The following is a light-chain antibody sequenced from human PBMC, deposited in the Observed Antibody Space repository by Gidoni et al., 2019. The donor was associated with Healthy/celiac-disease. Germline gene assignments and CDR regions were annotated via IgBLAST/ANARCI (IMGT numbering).Light chain of an antibody. CDR3: QQRSNWPPYT. CDR2: DAS. J-gene: IGKJ2*01. CDR1: PSVSSY. Sequence: EIVLTQSPATLSLSPGERATLSCRASPSVSSYLAWYQQKPGQAPRLLIYDASNRSTGIPARFSGSGSGTDFTRTISSLEPEDCAVYYCQQRSNWPPYTFGQGTKLEIK. V-gene: IGKV3-11*01.